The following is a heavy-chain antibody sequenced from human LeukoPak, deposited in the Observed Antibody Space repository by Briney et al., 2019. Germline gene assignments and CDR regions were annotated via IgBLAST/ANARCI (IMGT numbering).Heavy chain of an antibody. CDR2: TYYRSKWYN. J-gene: IGHJ5*02. V-gene: IGHV6-1*01. CDR3: ARLIWGITMVRGVPTNWFDP. Sequence: SQTLSLTCAISGDSVSSNSAAWNWIRQSPSRGLEWLGRTYYRSKWYNDYAVSVKSRITINPDTSKNQFSLQLNSVTAADTAVYYCARLIWGITMVRGVPTNWFDPWGQGTLVTVSS. D-gene: IGHD3-10*01. CDR1: GDSVSSNSAA.